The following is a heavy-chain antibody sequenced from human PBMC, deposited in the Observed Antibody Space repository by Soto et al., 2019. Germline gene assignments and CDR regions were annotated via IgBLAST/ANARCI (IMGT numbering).Heavy chain of an antibody. CDR2: ISSSSSTI. Sequence: EVQLVESGGGLVQPGGSLRLSCAASGFTFSSYSMNWVRQAPGKGLEWVSYISSSSSTIYYAGSVKGRFTISRDNAKNSLYLQMNSLGAEDTAVYYCARLVVVPAATDYYYYYMDVWGKGTTVTVSS. CDR1: GFTFSSYS. CDR3: ARLVVVPAATDYYYYYMDV. V-gene: IGHV3-48*01. J-gene: IGHJ6*03. D-gene: IGHD2-2*01.